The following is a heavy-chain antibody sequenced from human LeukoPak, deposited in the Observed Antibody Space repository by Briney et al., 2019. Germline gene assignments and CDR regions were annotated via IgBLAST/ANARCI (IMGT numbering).Heavy chain of an antibody. J-gene: IGHJ4*02. CDR1: GFTFSFSCAW. D-gene: IGHD3-22*01. CDR2: IKSKTDGGTT. CDR3: ATDYLSAFTYYYDGSGPGVNDY. V-gene: IGHV3-15*01. Sequence: GGSLRLSCAASGFTFSFSCAWMNWVRQAPGKGLEWVGRIKSKTDGGTTDYTAPVKGRFTISRDDSKNTLYLQMNNLKTEDTAVYYCATDYLSAFTYYYDGSGPGVNDYWGQGTLVTVSS.